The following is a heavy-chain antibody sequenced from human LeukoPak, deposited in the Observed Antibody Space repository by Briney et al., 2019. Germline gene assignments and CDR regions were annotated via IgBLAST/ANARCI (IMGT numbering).Heavy chain of an antibody. V-gene: IGHV1-2*02. CDR2: INPNSGGT. D-gene: IGHD4-17*01. CDR3: ARDLYYGDYVFDY. J-gene: IGHJ4*02. Sequence: GASVKVSCKASGYTFTGYYMHWVRQAPGQGLEWMGWINPNSGGTNYAQKFQGRVTMTRDTSISTAYMELSRLRSDDTAVYYCARDLYYGDYVFDYWGQGTLVTVSS. CDR1: GYTFTGYY.